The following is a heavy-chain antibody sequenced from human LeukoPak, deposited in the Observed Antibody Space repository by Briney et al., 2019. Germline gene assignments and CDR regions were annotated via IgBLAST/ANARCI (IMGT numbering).Heavy chain of an antibody. J-gene: IGHJ4*02. Sequence: ASVKVSCKASGYTFTSYGISWVRQAPGQGLEWMGWISAYNGNTNYAQKLQGRVTMTTDTSTSTAYMELRSLRSDDTAVYYCARAVDFRGYSYGYDFDYWGQGTLVTVSS. CDR2: ISAYNGNT. V-gene: IGHV1-18*01. CDR3: ARAVDFRGYSYGYDFDY. CDR1: GYTFTSYG. D-gene: IGHD5-18*01.